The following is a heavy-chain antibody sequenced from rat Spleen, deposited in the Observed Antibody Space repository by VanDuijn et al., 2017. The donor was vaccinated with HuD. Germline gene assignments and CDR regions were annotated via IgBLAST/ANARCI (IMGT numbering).Heavy chain of an antibody. Sequence: EVQLVESGGGLVQPGRSLKLSCAASGFTFSDYYMAWVRQAPKKGLAWVASISYDGSSTYYRDSVKGRFTISRDNAKNTLYLQMDSLRPEDTATYYCATHNSGYFDYWGQGVMVTVSS. CDR3: ATHNSGYFDY. D-gene: IGHD4-3*01. J-gene: IGHJ2*01. V-gene: IGHV5-7*01. CDR2: ISYDGSST. CDR1: GFTFSDYY.